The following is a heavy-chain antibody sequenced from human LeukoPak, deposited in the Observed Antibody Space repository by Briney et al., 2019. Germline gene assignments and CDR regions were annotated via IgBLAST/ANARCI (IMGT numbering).Heavy chain of an antibody. V-gene: IGHV1-2*02. J-gene: IGHJ4*02. CDR1: GYTFTDYY. CDR2: INPNNDYT. D-gene: IGHD2-21*01. CDR3: AVAPGDY. Sequence: GASVRVSCKASGYTFTDYYIHWVRQAPGQGLEWMGWINPNNDYTLYAQKFQGRVTLTRDTSISTVYMELTTLTSDDTALYYCAVAPGDYWGQGTLVSVSA.